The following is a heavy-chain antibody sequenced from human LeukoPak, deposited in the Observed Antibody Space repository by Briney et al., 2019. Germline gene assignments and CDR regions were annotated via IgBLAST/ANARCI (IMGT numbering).Heavy chain of an antibody. Sequence: SVKVSCKASGGTFSSYAISWVRQAPGQGLERMGGIIPIFGTANYAQKFQGRVTITTDESTSTAYMELSSLRSEDTAVYYCASRSSTYYYDSSGFDAFDIWGQGTMVTVSS. J-gene: IGHJ3*02. CDR2: IIPIFGTA. CDR1: GGTFSSYA. V-gene: IGHV1-69*05. CDR3: ASRSSTYYYDSSGFDAFDI. D-gene: IGHD3-22*01.